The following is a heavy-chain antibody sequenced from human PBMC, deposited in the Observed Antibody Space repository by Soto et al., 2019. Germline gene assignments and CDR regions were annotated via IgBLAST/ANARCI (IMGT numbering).Heavy chain of an antibody. J-gene: IGHJ4*02. Sequence: EVQLLESGGDLVQPGGSLRLSCAASGYTFSHYWMHWVRQAPGKGLVWVSSVNPDGTITTYADSVKGRFTISRDNAKNTLYLQRTSPSIEDPALYYCSYDTCGNNDWWGPRNPVTASS. V-gene: IGHV3-74*01. CDR2: VNPDGTIT. D-gene: IGHD3-9*01. CDR1: GYTFSHYW. CDR3: SYDTCGNNDW.